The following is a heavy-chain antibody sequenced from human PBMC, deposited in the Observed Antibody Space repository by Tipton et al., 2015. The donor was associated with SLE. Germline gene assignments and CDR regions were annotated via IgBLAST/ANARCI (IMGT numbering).Heavy chain of an antibody. CDR1: GFTFSSYA. Sequence: SLRLSCAASGFTFSSYAMSWVRQAPGKGLEWVSLISASAIKTFYADSVKGRFTISRDNSKNTIYLQMNSLRAEDTAVYYCAKDRPLYDSSGYSLGGQGTLVTVSS. V-gene: IGHV3-23*01. D-gene: IGHD3-22*01. J-gene: IGHJ4*02. CDR2: ISASAIKT. CDR3: AKDRPLYDSSGYSL.